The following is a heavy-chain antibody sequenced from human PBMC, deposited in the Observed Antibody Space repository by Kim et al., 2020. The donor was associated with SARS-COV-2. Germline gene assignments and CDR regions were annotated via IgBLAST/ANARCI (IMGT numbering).Heavy chain of an antibody. D-gene: IGHD5-18*01. J-gene: IGHJ5*02. CDR3: GTMVTNNWFDP. Sequence: SETLSLTCTVSGGSISSSSYYWGWIRQPPGKGLEWIGSIYYSGSTYYNPSLKSRVTISVDTSKNQFSLKLSSVTAADTAVYYCGTMVTNNWFDPWGQGTLVTVSS. CDR2: IYYSGST. CDR1: GGSISSSSYY. V-gene: IGHV4-39*01.